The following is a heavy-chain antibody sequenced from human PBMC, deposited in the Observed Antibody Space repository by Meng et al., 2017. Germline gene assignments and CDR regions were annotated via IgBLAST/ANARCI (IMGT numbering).Heavy chain of an antibody. CDR1: GYTFTSYY. V-gene: IGHV1-46*01. CDR3: AREGGTPSPRNYYDSSGYYRLYYFDY. D-gene: IGHD3-22*01. J-gene: IGHJ4*02. CDR2: INPSGGST. Sequence: ASVKVSCKASGYTFTSYYMHWVRQAPGQGLEWMGIINPSGGSTGYAQKFQGRVTMTRDTSTSTVYMELSSLRSEDTAVYYCAREGGTPSPRNYYDSSGYYRLYYFDYWGQGTLVTVSS.